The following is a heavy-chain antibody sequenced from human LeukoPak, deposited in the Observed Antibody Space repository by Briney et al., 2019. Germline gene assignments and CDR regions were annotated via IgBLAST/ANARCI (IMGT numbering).Heavy chain of an antibody. CDR3: ARGSYGSGSPNLDY. D-gene: IGHD3-10*01. V-gene: IGHV3-21*01. J-gene: IGHJ4*02. CDR2: ISSSSSYI. CDR1: GFTFSSYS. Sequence: GGSLRLSCAASGFTFSSYSMNWVRQAPGKGLEWVSSISSSSSYIYYADSVKGRFTISRDNAKNSLYLQMNSLRAEDTAVYYCARGSYGSGSPNLDYWGQGTLVTVSS.